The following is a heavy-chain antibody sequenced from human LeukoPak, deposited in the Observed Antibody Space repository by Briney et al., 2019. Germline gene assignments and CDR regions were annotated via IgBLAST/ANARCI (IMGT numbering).Heavy chain of an antibody. Sequence: GGSLRLSCAASGFTFSSYSMNWVRQAPGKGLEWVSYISSSSSTIYYADSVKGRFTISRDNSKNTLYLQMNSLRAEDTAVYYCARSIMITFGGVIAPDYWGQGTLVTVSS. V-gene: IGHV3-48*01. CDR1: GFTFSSYS. J-gene: IGHJ4*02. CDR2: ISSSSSTI. CDR3: ARSIMITFGGVIAPDY. D-gene: IGHD3-16*02.